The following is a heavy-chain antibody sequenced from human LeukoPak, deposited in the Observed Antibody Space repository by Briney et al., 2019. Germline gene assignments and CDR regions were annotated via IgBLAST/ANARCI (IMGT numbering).Heavy chain of an antibody. CDR3: ARGDDILTGNRDRFDP. CDR2: INPNSGGT. CDR1: GYTFTGNY. V-gene: IGHV1-2*02. Sequence: ASVQVSCKASGYTFTGNYMHWVRQAPGQGLEWMGWINPNSGGTNYAQKFQGRVSMTRDTSISTAYMEMSRLRSDDTAVYYCARGDDILTGNRDRFDPWGQGTLVTVFS. D-gene: IGHD3-9*01. J-gene: IGHJ5*02.